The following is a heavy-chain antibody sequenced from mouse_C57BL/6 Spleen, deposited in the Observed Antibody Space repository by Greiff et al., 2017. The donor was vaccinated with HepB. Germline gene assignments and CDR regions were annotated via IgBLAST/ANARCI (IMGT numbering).Heavy chain of an antibody. CDR3: GRSRSQLGRGFAY. D-gene: IGHD4-1*02. V-gene: IGHV1-4*01. CDR2: INPSSGYT. Sequence: VQLQQSGAELARPGASVKMSCKASGYTFTSYTMHWVKQRPGQGLEWIGYINPSSGYTKYNQKFKDKATLTADKSSSTAYMQLSSLTSADSAVYYGGRSRSQLGRGFAYWGQGTLVTVSA. CDR1: GYTFTSYT. J-gene: IGHJ3*01.